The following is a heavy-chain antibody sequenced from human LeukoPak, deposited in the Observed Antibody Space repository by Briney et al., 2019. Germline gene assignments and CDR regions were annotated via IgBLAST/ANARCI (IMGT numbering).Heavy chain of an antibody. D-gene: IGHD2-15*01. CDR1: GFTVSNNY. V-gene: IGHV3-66*01. CDR2: IYNDGRT. CDR3: ARELWGHCSHDSSPFQH. Sequence: GGSLRLSCAASGFTVSNNYMSWVRQAPGKGLEWVSVIYNDGRTHYPDSVKGRFTISRDNSKNTLYLQMNSLRADDTAVYYCARELWGHCSHDSSPFQHWGQGTLVTVSS. J-gene: IGHJ1*01.